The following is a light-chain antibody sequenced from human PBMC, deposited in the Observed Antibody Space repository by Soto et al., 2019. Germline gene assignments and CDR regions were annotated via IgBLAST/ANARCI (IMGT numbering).Light chain of an antibody. CDR2: SND. CDR3: ASWDASLKGWV. V-gene: IGLV1-44*01. CDR1: RSNVGGNT. J-gene: IGLJ3*02. Sequence: QSVLTQPPSASGTPGQRVTISCSGSRSNVGGNTVNWYQLHPGAAPKLLIYSNDQRPSGVPDRFSGSKSGTSASLAISGLQSEDEADYSCASWDASLKGWVFGGGTKLTVL.